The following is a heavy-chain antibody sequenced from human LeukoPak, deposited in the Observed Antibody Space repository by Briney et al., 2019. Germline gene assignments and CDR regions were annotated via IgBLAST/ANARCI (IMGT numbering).Heavy chain of an antibody. CDR2: IYYSGST. D-gene: IGHD1-1*01. Sequence: SETLSLTCAVYGGSFSGYYWSWIRQPPGKGLEWIGYIYYSGSTNHNPSLKSRVTFSVDTSKNQFSLKLSSVTAADTAVYHCARMHDYYFDYWGQGTLVTVSS. CDR3: ARMHDYYFDY. J-gene: IGHJ4*02. CDR1: GGSFSGYY. V-gene: IGHV4-59*01.